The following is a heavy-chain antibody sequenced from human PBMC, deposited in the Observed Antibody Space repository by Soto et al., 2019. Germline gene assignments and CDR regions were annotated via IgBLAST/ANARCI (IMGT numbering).Heavy chain of an antibody. CDR3: ARVGYSSSYTSNFDC. V-gene: IGHV4-30-4*01. D-gene: IGHD3-22*01. Sequence: SETLSLTCTVSGGCISSGDYYWSWIRQPPGKGLERIGYSYYCGSTYYNPSLKSRVTISVDTSKDQFSLKLSSETAADTAVYYCARVGYSSSYTSNFDCWGQGTLGTVSS. CDR1: GGCISSGDYY. J-gene: IGHJ4*02. CDR2: SYYCGST.